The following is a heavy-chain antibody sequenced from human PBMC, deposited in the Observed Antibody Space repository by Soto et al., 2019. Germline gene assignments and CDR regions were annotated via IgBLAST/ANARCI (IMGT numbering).Heavy chain of an antibody. D-gene: IGHD6-13*01. V-gene: IGHV4-39*01. J-gene: IGHJ5*02. CDR2: IYYSGST. CDR3: ARLVLLSGQQLVRRANWFDP. Sequence: SETLSLTCTAAGGSISSSSYYWGWIRQPPGKGLEWIGSIYYSGSTYYNPSLKSRVTISVDTSKNQFSLKLSSVTAADTAVYYCARLVLLSGQQLVRRANWFDPWGQGTLVTVSS. CDR1: GGSISSSSYY.